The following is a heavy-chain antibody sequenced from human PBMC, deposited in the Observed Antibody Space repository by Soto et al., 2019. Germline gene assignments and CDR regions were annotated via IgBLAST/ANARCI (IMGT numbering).Heavy chain of an antibody. Sequence: ASVKVSCKASGYTFTSYGISWVRQAPGQGLEWMGWISAYNGNTNYAQKLQGRVTMTTDTSTSTAYMELRSLRSDDTAVYYCAIPYCTNGVCYSWFDYWGQGTLVTVSS. CDR2: ISAYNGNT. D-gene: IGHD2-8*01. V-gene: IGHV1-18*01. CDR3: AIPYCTNGVCYSWFDY. J-gene: IGHJ4*02. CDR1: GYTFTSYG.